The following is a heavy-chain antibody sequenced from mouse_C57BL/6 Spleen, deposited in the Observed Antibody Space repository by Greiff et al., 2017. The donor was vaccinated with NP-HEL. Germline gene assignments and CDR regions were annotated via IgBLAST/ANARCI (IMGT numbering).Heavy chain of an antibody. CDR1: GYTFTSYW. CDR3: ARGRLTTVVATGFDY. V-gene: IGHV1-59*01. CDR2: IDPSDSYT. Sequence: VQLQQPGAELVRPGTSVKLSCKASGYTFTSYWMHWVKQRPGQGLEWIGVIDPSDSYTNYNQKFKGKATLTVDTSSSTAYLQLSSLTSEDSAVYYCARGRLTTVVATGFDYWGQGTTLTVSS. D-gene: IGHD1-1*01. J-gene: IGHJ2*01.